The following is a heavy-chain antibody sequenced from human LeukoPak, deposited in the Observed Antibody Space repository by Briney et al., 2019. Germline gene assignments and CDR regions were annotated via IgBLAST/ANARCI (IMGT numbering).Heavy chain of an antibody. CDR2: IGGHGGST. J-gene: IGHJ4*02. D-gene: IGHD1-26*01. CDR1: GFTFDAYA. Sequence: PGGSLRLSCAACGFTFDAYAMYWVRQDPGKGLECVSLIGGHGGSTYYADSVKGRFTISRDNSKNSLYLQMNSLRTEDTALYYCAKEHSASGSVDYWGQGTLVTVSS. CDR3: AKEHSASGSVDY. V-gene: IGHV3-43*02.